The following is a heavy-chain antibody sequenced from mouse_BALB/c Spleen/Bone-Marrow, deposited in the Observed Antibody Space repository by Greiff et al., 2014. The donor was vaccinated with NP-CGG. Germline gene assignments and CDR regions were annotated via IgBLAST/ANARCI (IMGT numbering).Heavy chain of an antibody. J-gene: IGHJ4*01. CDR1: GFNVKDTY. Sequence: VQLQQSGAELVKPGASVKLSCTASGFNVKDTYMQWVKQRPEQGLEWIGRIDPANGNTQYDPTFQGKATITTDTSSNTAYLQLIRLTSEASAVYYCSREGHYYGRGALDYWGLGSTVTVSS. CDR2: IDPANGNT. V-gene: IGHV14-3*02. D-gene: IGHD1-2*01. CDR3: SREGHYYGRGALDY.